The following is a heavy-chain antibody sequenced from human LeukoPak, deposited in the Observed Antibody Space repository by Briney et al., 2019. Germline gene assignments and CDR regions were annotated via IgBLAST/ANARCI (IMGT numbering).Heavy chain of an antibody. J-gene: IGHJ6*02. CDR1: GFTFSSYW. Sequence: GGSLRLSCAASGFTFSSYWMHWVRQAPGKGLVWVSRINSDGSSTSYADSVKGRFTISRDNAKNTLYLQMNSLRAEDTAVYYCARSSGWYPGYHMDVWGQGTTVTVSS. CDR3: ARSSGWYPGYHMDV. D-gene: IGHD6-19*01. V-gene: IGHV3-74*01. CDR2: INSDGSST.